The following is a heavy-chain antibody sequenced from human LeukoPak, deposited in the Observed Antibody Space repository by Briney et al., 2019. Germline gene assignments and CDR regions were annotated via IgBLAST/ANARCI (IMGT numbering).Heavy chain of an antibody. Sequence: SETLSLTCAVYGGSFSGYYWSWIRQPPGKGPEWIGEINHSGSTNYNPSLKSRVTISVDTSKNQFSLKLSSVTAADTAVYYCAQMVRGRNWFDPWGQGTLVTVSS. D-gene: IGHD3-10*01. CDR2: INHSGST. V-gene: IGHV4-34*01. J-gene: IGHJ5*02. CDR3: AQMVRGRNWFDP. CDR1: GGSFSGYY.